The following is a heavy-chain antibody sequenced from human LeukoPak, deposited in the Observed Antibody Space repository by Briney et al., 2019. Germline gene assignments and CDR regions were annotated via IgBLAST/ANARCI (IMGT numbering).Heavy chain of an antibody. J-gene: IGHJ4*02. CDR1: GYTFTGYY. CDR3: ARDQGGSSGNFGY. V-gene: IGHV1-2*02. CDR2: INPNSGGT. D-gene: IGHD6-19*01. Sequence: ASVKVSCKASGYTFTGYYMHWVRQAPGQGLEWMGWINPNSGGTNYAQKFQGRVTMTRDTSISTAYMELSRLRSDDTAVYYCARDQGGSSGNFGYWGQGTLVTVSS.